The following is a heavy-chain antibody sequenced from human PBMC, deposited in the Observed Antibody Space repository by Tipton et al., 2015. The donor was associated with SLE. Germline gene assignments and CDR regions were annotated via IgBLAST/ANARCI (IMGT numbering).Heavy chain of an antibody. CDR1: GGSISSYY. CDR3: ARDPIRGAFDI. V-gene: IGHV4-59*01. CDR2: IYYSGST. J-gene: IGHJ3*02. Sequence: LRLSCTVSGGSISSYYWSWIRQPAGKGLEWIGYIYYSGSTNYNPSLKSRVTISVDTSKNQFSLKLSSVTAADTAVYYCARDPIRGAFDIWGQGTMVTVSS.